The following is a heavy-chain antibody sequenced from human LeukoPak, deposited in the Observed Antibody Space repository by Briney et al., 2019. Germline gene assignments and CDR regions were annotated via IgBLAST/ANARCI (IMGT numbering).Heavy chain of an antibody. CDR1: GFTFSSYS. D-gene: IGHD3-3*01. J-gene: IGHJ6*03. CDR2: ISRSSSYI. CDR3: ASGGAFGVVSYYYMDV. V-gene: IGHV3-21*01. Sequence: GSLRLSCAASGFTFSSYSMNWVRQAPGKGLEWVSSISRSSSYIYYADSVKGRFTISRDNTKNSLYLQMNSLRAEDTAVYYCASGGAFGVVSYYYMDVWGKGTTVTVSS.